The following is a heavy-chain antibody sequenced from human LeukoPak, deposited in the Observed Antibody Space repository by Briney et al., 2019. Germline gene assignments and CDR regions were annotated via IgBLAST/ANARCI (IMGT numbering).Heavy chain of an antibody. D-gene: IGHD6-13*01. Sequence: SETLSLTCAVYGGSFSGYYWSWIRQPPGKGLEWIGEINHSGSTNYNPSLKSRVTISVDTSKNQFSLKLSSVTAADTAVYYCARGYSSSRFDYWGQGTLVTVSS. CDR2: INHSGST. CDR3: ARGYSSSRFDY. CDR1: GGSFSGYY. J-gene: IGHJ4*02. V-gene: IGHV4-34*01.